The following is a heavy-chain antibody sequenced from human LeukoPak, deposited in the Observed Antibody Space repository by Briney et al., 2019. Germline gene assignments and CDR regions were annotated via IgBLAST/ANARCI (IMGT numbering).Heavy chain of an antibody. Sequence: SQTLSLTCTVSGGSISSGGYYWSWIRQHPGKGLEWIGYIYYSGSTYYNPSLKSRVTISVDTSKNQFSLKQSSVTAADTAVYYCARTSTPGGWFDPWGQGTLVTVPS. CDR3: ARTSTPGGWFDP. V-gene: IGHV4-31*03. J-gene: IGHJ5*02. D-gene: IGHD2-2*01. CDR1: GGSISSGGYY. CDR2: IYYSGST.